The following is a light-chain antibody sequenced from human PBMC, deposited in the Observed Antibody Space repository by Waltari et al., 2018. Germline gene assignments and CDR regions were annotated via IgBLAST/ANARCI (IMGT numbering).Light chain of an antibody. CDR1: SGSMASNY. V-gene: IGLV6-57*02. J-gene: IGLJ2*01. Sequence: NFMLTQPHSVSESPGKTVTVSCTGSSGSMASNYVQGYQQRPGSAPTTVIYEDNQRPSGVPDRFSGSIDSSSNSASLTISGLKIEDEADYYCQSFDSTNVVFGGGTKLTVL. CDR3: QSFDSTNVV. CDR2: EDN.